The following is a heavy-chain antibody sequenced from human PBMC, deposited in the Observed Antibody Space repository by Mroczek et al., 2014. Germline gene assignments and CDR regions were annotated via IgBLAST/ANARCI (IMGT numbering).Heavy chain of an antibody. Sequence: QVQLVESGPGLVKPSETLSLTCTVSGGSISSYYWSWIRQPPGKGLEWIGYIYYSGSTNYNPSLKSRVTISVDTSKNQFSLKLSSVTAADTAVYYCARDRENYDFWSGYYRWFDPWGQGTLVTVSS. CDR2: IYYSGST. CDR1: GGSISSYY. V-gene: IGHV4-59*01. J-gene: IGHJ5*02. CDR3: ARDRENYDFWSGYYRWFDP. D-gene: IGHD3-3*01.